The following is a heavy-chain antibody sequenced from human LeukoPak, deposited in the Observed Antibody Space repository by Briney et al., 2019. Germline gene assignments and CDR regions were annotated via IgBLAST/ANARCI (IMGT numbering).Heavy chain of an antibody. J-gene: IGHJ1*01. CDR2: LNEDGRTT. D-gene: IGHD1-26*01. V-gene: IGHV3-74*01. CDR3: ARDLGGIAGS. Sequence: GGSLRLSCAASGFTFSRYWMHWVRQVPGKGLEWVSRLNEDGRTTTYADPVQGRFTIYRDNSRNMLYLQMNSLRAEDTALYYCARDLGGIAGSWGQGALVTVSS. CDR1: GFTFSRYW.